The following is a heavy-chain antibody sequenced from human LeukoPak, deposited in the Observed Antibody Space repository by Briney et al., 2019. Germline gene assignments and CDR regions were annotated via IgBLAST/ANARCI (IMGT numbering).Heavy chain of an antibody. CDR2: IYPGESHT. J-gene: IGHJ5*02. D-gene: IGHD3-22*01. CDR3: ARRSYYDSSGYYDL. Sequence: GESLKISCKGSGYGFTAYWIAWVRQMPGKGLGWMGIIYPGESHTRYSPSFEGQVTISADKSISTAYLQWSSLRASDSAMYYCARRSYYDSSGYYDLWGQGTLVTVSS. V-gene: IGHV5-51*01. CDR1: GYGFTAYW.